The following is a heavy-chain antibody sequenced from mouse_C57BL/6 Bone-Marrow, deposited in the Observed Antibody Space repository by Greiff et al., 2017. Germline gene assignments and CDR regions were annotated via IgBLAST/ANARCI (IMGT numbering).Heavy chain of an antibody. CDR2: INPGSGGT. V-gene: IGHV1-54*01. D-gene: IGHD2-3*01. J-gene: IGHJ1*03. CDR3: ARDDGYYVWYFDV. CDR1: GYAFTNYL. Sequence: QVQLQQSGAELVRPGTSVKVSCKASGYAFTNYLIEWVKQRPGQGLEWIGVINPGSGGTNYNEKFKSKATLTADKSSSTAYMQLSSLTSEDSAVYFCARDDGYYVWYFDVWGTGTTLTVSS.